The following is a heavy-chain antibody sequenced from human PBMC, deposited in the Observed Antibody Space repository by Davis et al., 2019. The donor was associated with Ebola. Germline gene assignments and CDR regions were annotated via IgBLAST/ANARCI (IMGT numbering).Heavy chain of an antibody. Sequence: GESLKISCAASGFTFSSYWMHWVRQAPGKGLVWVSRTNSDGSSTSYADSVKGRFTISRDNSKNTLHLQMNSLRVEDTAIYYCAKDTSNVWFDVWGQGTMVTVSS. CDR3: AKDTSNVWFDV. V-gene: IGHV3-74*01. J-gene: IGHJ3*01. D-gene: IGHD6-19*01. CDR2: TNSDGSST. CDR1: GFTFSSYW.